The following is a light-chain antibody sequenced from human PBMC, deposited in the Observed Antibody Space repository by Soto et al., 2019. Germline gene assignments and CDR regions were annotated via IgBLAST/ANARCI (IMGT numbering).Light chain of an antibody. Sequence: EIVMTQSPATLSVSLGERVTLSCRASQSVSSYLAWYQQKPGQAPRLLISAASTRATDIPDRFSGSGSGPDFTLTISSLQSTDLAVYYCLQYSTWPPLYTFGQGTKLEIK. CDR1: QSVSSY. CDR3: LQYSTWPPLYT. V-gene: IGKV3-15*01. CDR2: AAS. J-gene: IGKJ2*01.